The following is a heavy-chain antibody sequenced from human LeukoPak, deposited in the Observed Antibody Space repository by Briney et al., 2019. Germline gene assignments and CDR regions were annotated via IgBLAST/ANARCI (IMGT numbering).Heavy chain of an antibody. CDR3: ASGQQQLVNYSDY. Sequence: ASVKVSCKASGDTFTSYGISWVRQAPGQGLEWMGWISAYSGNTNYAQRLQGRVTMTTDTSTSTAYMELRSLRSDDTAVYYCASGQQQLVNYSDYCGQGTPVTVSS. V-gene: IGHV1-18*01. CDR2: ISAYSGNT. CDR1: GDTFTSYG. D-gene: IGHD6-13*01. J-gene: IGHJ4*02.